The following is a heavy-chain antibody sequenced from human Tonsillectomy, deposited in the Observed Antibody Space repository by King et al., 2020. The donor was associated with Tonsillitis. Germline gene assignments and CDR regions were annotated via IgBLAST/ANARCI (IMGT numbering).Heavy chain of an antibody. D-gene: IGHD2-2*02. Sequence: VQLVESGGGLVQPGGSLRLSCAASGFTFSSYWMSWVRQAPGKGLEWVANIKQDGSEKYYVDSVKGRFTISRDNAKKSLYLQMNSLRAEETAVYYCARDQFSCSSTSCYTSHYYYYGMDVWGQGTTVTVSS. CDR3: ARDQFSCSSTSCYTSHYYYYGMDV. CDR1: GFTFSSYW. V-gene: IGHV3-7*01. CDR2: IKQDGSEK. J-gene: IGHJ6*02.